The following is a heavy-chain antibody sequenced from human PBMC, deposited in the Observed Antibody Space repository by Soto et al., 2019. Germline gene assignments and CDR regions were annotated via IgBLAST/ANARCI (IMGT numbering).Heavy chain of an antibody. CDR2: IYYSGST. CDR3: ARAKRITMIVVGDAANWYDP. Sequence: SETLSLTCTVSGGSISSGDYYWSWIRQPPGKGLEWIGYIYYSGSTYYNPSLKSRVTISVDTSKNQFSLKLSSVNAADTAVYYCARAKRITMIVVGDAANWYDPWGQGTLVTVSS. J-gene: IGHJ5*02. D-gene: IGHD3-22*01. V-gene: IGHV4-30-4*01. CDR1: GGSISSGDYY.